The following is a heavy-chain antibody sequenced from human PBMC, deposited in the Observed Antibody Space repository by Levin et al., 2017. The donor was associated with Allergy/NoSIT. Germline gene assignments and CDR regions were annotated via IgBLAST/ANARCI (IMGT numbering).Heavy chain of an antibody. J-gene: IGHJ3*02. V-gene: IGHV3-23*01. Sequence: QSGGSLRLSCAASGFTFSNYAMNWVRQAPGKGLEWVSGISGSGGDTYYADSVKGRLTISRDNSKNTLHLQMSSLRAEDTARYYCARAPTLWPTLGASHRAFDIWGQGTMVTVSS. D-gene: IGHD3-10*01. CDR3: ARAPTLWPTLGASHRAFDI. CDR2: ISGSGGDT. CDR1: GFTFSNYA.